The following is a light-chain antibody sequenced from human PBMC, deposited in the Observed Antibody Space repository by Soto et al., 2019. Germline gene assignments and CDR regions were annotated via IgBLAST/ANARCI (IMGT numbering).Light chain of an antibody. CDR2: GES. J-gene: IGKJ2*01. Sequence: EIVMTQSPATLSVSPGEIATLSCRASQSVSSNLSWCQQKSGQAPRLLIYGESTRATGIPARLSGSGSGTEFTLTILSLQSEHFAVSDRQQDNSWPPYTFGQGNKLEIK. V-gene: IGKV3-15*01. CDR1: QSVSSN. CDR3: QQDNSWPPYT.